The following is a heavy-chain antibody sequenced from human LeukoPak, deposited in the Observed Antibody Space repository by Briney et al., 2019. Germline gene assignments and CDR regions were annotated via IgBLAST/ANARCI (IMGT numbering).Heavy chain of an antibody. CDR2: ISAYNGNT. Sequence: ASVKVSCKASGYTFTSYGISWVRQAPGQGLEWMGWISAYNGNTNYAQKLQGRVTMTTDTSTSTAYMELRSLRSEDTAVYYCAREPLYYYYYGMDVWGQGTTVTVSS. J-gene: IGHJ6*02. CDR1: GYTFTSYG. V-gene: IGHV1-18*01. CDR3: AREPLYYYYYGMDV.